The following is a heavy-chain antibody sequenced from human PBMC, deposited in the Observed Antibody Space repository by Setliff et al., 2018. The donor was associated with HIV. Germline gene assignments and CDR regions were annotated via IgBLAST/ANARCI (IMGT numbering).Heavy chain of an antibody. D-gene: IGHD1-26*01. V-gene: IGHV1-69*13. CDR2: IVPTFGTT. CDR3: ARVSRGSYSYHWYFDL. Sequence: SVKVSCKASGGTLSDYAMNWVRQAPGQGLEWMGGIVPTFGTTNYAQKFQGRITITADESTNTAYMELIILRVEDTAVYYCARVSRGSYSYHWYFDLWGRGTLVTVSS. J-gene: IGHJ2*01. CDR1: GGTLSDYA.